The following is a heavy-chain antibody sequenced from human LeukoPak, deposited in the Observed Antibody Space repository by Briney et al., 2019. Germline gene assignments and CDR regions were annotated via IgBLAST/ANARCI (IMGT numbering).Heavy chain of an antibody. CDR2: IIPIFGTA. Sequence: VASVKVSCKASGYTFTSYGISWVRQAPGQGLEWMGRIIPIFGTANYAQKFQGRVTITTDESTSTAYMELSSLRSEDTAVYYCARDSFNCTNGVCSLSDYWGQGTLVTVSS. V-gene: IGHV1-69*05. J-gene: IGHJ4*02. CDR3: ARDSFNCTNGVCSLSDY. CDR1: GYTFTSYG. D-gene: IGHD2-8*01.